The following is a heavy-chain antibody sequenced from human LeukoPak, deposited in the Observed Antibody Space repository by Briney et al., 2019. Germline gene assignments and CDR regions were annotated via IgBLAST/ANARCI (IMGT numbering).Heavy chain of an antibody. J-gene: IGHJ4*02. Sequence: GESLKISCKGSGYSFTSYWISWVRQMPGKGLERMGRIDPSDSYTNYSPSFQGHVTISADKSISTAYLQWSSLKASDTAMYYCARTPAVTPDYWGQGTLVTVSS. CDR1: GYSFTSYW. CDR3: ARTPAVTPDY. V-gene: IGHV5-10-1*01. D-gene: IGHD4-11*01. CDR2: IDPSDSYT.